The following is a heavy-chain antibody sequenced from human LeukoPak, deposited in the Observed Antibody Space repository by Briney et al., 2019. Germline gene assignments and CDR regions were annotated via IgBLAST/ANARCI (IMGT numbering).Heavy chain of an antibody. J-gene: IGHJ4*02. CDR1: GFTFSSYA. D-gene: IGHD3-10*01. CDR2: ISYGGSNK. Sequence: GGSLRLSCAASGFTFSSYAMHWVRQAPGKGLEWVAVISYGGSNKYYADSVKGRFTISRDNSKNTPYLQMNSLRAEDTAVYYWAGDWIGELASDYWGQGTVVTVSS. V-gene: IGHV3-30-3*01. CDR3: AGDWIGELASDY.